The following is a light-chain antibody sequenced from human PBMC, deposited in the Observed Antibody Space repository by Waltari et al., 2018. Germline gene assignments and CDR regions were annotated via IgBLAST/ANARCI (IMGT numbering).Light chain of an antibody. CDR3: QQAGT. V-gene: IGKV1-5*03. Sequence: DIQMTQSPSTLSASVGDRVTITCRASQSISSWLAWYQQKPGKAPKLLIYKASSLESGVPSRLSGSGSGTEFTLTISSLQPDDFATYYCQQAGTFGGGTKVEIK. J-gene: IGKJ4*01. CDR1: QSISSW. CDR2: KAS.